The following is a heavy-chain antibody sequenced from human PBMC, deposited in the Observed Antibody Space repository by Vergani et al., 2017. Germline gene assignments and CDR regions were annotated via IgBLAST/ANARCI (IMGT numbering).Heavy chain of an antibody. V-gene: IGHV5-51*01. CDR2: IYPGDSET. J-gene: IGHJ4*02. CDR3: ARRETVIRGVLERAFDY. D-gene: IGHD3-10*01. Sequence: EKQLVQSGSETKKPGESLKISCQAFGYIFSNFWIGWVRQRPGRGLEWMGIIYPGDSETRYSPSFQGQVTISADKSIATAYLQWSSLKASDTAIYYCARRETVIRGVLERAFDYWGQGTLVTVSS. CDR1: GYIFSNFW.